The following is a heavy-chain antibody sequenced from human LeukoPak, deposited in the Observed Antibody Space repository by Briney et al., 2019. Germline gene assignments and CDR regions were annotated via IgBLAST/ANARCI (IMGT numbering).Heavy chain of an antibody. Sequence: SEALSLTCTVSGGSISSYYWSWIRQPPGKGLEWIGYIYYSGSTNYNPSLKSRVTISVDTSKNQFSLKLSSVTAADTAVYYCARADYYDSSGPPGAFDIWGQGTMVTVSS. V-gene: IGHV4-59*01. CDR1: GGSISSYY. J-gene: IGHJ3*02. CDR3: ARADYYDSSGPPGAFDI. D-gene: IGHD3-22*01. CDR2: IYYSGST.